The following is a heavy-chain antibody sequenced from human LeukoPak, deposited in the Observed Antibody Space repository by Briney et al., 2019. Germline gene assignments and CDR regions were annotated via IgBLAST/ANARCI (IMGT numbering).Heavy chain of an antibody. D-gene: IGHD3-10*01. J-gene: IGHJ4*02. CDR2: ISWNSGSI. V-gene: IGHV3-9*01. Sequence: PGRSLRPSCAASGFTFDDYAMHWVRQAPGKGLEWVSGISWNSGSIGYADSVKGRFTISRDNAKNSLYLQMNSLRAEDTALYYCAKGIWFGELLSYFDYWGQGTLVTVSS. CDR1: GFTFDDYA. CDR3: AKGIWFGELLSYFDY.